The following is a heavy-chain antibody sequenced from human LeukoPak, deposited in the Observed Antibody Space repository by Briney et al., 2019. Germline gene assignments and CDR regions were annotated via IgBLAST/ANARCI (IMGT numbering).Heavy chain of an antibody. V-gene: IGHV4-34*01. CDR3: ARDLGNGGGFDY. Sequence: SETLSLTCAVYGGSFSVYYWSWIRQPPGKGLEWIGEINHSGSTNYNPSLKSRVTISVDTSKNQFSLKLSSVTAADTAVYYCARDLGNGGGFDYWGQGTLVTVFS. CDR2: INHSGST. CDR1: GGSFSVYY. J-gene: IGHJ4*02.